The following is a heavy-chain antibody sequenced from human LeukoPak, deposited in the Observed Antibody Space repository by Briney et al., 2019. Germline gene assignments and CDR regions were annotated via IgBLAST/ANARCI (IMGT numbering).Heavy chain of an antibody. CDR3: AREYSSSSWGAVYYFDY. CDR1: GGSISSYY. J-gene: IGHJ4*02. D-gene: IGHD6-6*01. V-gene: IGHV4-4*07. Sequence: SETLSLTCTVSGGSISSYYWSWIRQPAGKGLEWIGRIYTSGSTNYNPSLKSRVTMSVDTSKNRFSLKLSSVTAADTAVYYCAREYSSSSWGAVYYFDYWGQGTLVTVSS. CDR2: IYTSGST.